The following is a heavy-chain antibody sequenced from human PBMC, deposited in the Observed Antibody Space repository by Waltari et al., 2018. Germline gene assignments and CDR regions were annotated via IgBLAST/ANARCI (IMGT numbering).Heavy chain of an antibody. Sequence: QVQLQQWGAGLLKPSETLSLTCAVYGGSFSGYYWSWIRQPPGKGLEWIGEINHSGSTNYNPSLKSRVTISVDTSKSQCSLKLSSVTAADTAVYYCARLYYYDSSGYPNSYYYYGMDVWGQGTTVTVSS. D-gene: IGHD3-22*01. CDR1: GGSFSGYY. J-gene: IGHJ6*02. V-gene: IGHV4-34*01. CDR3: ARLYYYDSSGYPNSYYYYGMDV. CDR2: INHSGST.